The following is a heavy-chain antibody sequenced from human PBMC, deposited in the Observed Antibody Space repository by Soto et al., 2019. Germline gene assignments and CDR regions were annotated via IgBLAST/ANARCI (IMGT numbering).Heavy chain of an antibody. CDR2: IYYSGST. D-gene: IGHD3-10*01. V-gene: IGHV4-59*08. CDR3: ARPLGSGIMDG. J-gene: IGHJ6*02. CDR1: GISISNSY. Sequence: SDTLSLTCTVSGISISNSYWSLIRQPPGKGLEWIGYIYYSGSTNYNPSLKSRVTISIDMSQNQFSLKLSSVTAADTAVYYCARPLGSGIMDGWGQGTTVTVS.